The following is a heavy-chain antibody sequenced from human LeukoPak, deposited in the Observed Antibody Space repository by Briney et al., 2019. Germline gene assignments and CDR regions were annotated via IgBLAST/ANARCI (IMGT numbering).Heavy chain of an antibody. J-gene: IGHJ6*02. CDR1: GFTFSNYY. Sequence: ASVKVSCKASGFTFSNYYLHWVRQAPGQGLEWLGWINLNSGATNYAQKLQGRVTMTRDTSISTAYMEVSSLRAEDTAVYYCAKDGGHDYGDYYYGMDVWGQGTTVTVSS. CDR3: AKDGGHDYGDYYYGMDV. CDR2: INLNSGAT. V-gene: IGHV1-2*02. D-gene: IGHD4-17*01.